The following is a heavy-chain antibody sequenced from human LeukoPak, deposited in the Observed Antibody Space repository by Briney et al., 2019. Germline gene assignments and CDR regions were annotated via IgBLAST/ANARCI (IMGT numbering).Heavy chain of an antibody. CDR1: GGSISSSSYY. Sequence: SETLSLTCTVSGGSISSSSYYWGWIRQPPGKGLEWIGSIYYSGSTYYNPALKSRVTISVDTSKNQFSLKLSSVTAADTAVYYCARLSRQLARPNYFDYWGQGTLVTVSS. D-gene: IGHD1-1*01. V-gene: IGHV4-39*01. CDR3: ARLSRQLARPNYFDY. CDR2: IYYSGST. J-gene: IGHJ4*02.